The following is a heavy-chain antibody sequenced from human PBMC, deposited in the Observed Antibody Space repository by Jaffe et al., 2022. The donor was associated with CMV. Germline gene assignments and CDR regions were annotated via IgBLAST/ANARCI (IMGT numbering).Heavy chain of an antibody. D-gene: IGHD3-10*01. V-gene: IGHV6-1*01. CDR3: ARDRIGPRGGEKSSMVRGVIMPPSWFDP. CDR2: TYYRSKWYN. J-gene: IGHJ5*02. CDR1: GDSVSSNSAA. Sequence: QVQLQQSGPGLVKPSQTLSLTCAISGDSVSSNSAAWNWIRQSPSRGLEWLGRTYYRSKWYNDYAVSVKSRITINPDTSKNQFSLQLNSVTPEDTAVYYCARDRIGPRGGEKSSMVRGVIMPPSWFDPWGQGTLVTVSS.